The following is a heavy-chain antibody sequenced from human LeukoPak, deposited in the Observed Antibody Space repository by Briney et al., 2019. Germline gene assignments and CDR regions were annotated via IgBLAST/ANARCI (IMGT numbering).Heavy chain of an antibody. V-gene: IGHV3-7*01. J-gene: IGHJ4*02. CDR3: ARRSGITMVRGVIDY. CDR1: GFTFSSYW. CDR2: IKQDGSEK. Sequence: GGSLRLSCAASGFTFSSYWMSWVRQAPGKGLEWVANIKQDGSEKYYVDSVKGRFTISRDNAKNLLYLQMNSLRAEDTAVYYCARRSGITMVRGVIDYWGQGTLVTVSS. D-gene: IGHD3-10*01.